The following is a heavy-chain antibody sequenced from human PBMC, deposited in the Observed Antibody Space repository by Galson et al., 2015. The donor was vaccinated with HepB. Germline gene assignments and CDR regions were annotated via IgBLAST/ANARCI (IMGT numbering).Heavy chain of an antibody. Sequence: SLRLSCAASGFTFTNYPLHWVRQAPGKGLEWVALISYDGSNKYYTDSVKGRFTISRDNSKNTLYLQMNSLRDEDTAVYYCAREGKQTYYDFWSGYHGCGMDVWGQGTTVTVSS. CDR1: GFTFTNYP. J-gene: IGHJ6*02. D-gene: IGHD3-3*01. V-gene: IGHV3-30-3*01. CDR3: AREGKQTYYDFWSGYHGCGMDV. CDR2: ISYDGSNK.